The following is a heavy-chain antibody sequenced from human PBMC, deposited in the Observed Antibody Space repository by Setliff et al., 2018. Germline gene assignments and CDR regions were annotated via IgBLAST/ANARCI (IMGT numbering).Heavy chain of an antibody. CDR2: INHGGST. CDR1: GGSFSAYY. J-gene: IGHJ4*02. CDR3: TRAYSGSHDY. Sequence: SETLSLTCAVYGGSFSAYYWNWIRQPPGKGLEWIGEINHGGSTNYNPSLKSRVTMSVDKPRNQFSLRLTSVTAADTAINYCTRAYSGSHDYWGQGTLVTVSS. V-gene: IGHV4-34*01. D-gene: IGHD1-26*01.